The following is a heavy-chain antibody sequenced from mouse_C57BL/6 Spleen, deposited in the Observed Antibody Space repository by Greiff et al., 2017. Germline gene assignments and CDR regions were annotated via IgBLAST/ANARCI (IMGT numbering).Heavy chain of an antibody. J-gene: IGHJ1*03. CDR1: GFTFSSYA. V-gene: IGHV5-9-1*02. D-gene: IGHD2-5*01. CDR3: TRDGSYYSNYGWYFDV. Sequence: EVKLMESGAGLVKPGGSLKLSCAASGFTFSSYAMSWVRQTPEKRLEWVAYISSGGDYIYYADTVKGRFTISRDNARNTLYLQMSSLKSEDTAMYYCTRDGSYYSNYGWYFDVWGTGTTVTVSS. CDR2: ISSGGDYI.